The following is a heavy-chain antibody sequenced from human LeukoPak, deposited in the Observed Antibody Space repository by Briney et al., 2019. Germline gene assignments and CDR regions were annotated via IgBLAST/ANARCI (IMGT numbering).Heavy chain of an antibody. J-gene: IGHJ4*02. V-gene: IGHV4-59*01. CDR2: IYYSGST. Sequence: NSSEPLSLTCTVSGGSISSYYWSWIRQPPGKRLEWIGHIYYSGSTNYNPSLKSRVTISVDTSKNQFSLKLSSVTAADTAVYYCASRSSIWSGYQDTLYYFDSWGQGTLVTVSS. D-gene: IGHD3-3*01. CDR1: GGSISSYY. CDR3: ASRSSIWSGYQDTLYYFDS.